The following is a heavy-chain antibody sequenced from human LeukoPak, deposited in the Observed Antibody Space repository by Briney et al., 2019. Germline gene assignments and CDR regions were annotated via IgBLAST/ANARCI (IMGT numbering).Heavy chain of an antibody. D-gene: IGHD3-9*01. Sequence: VASVKVSCKASGYTFTSYYMHWVRHAPGQRLEWMGIINPSGGSTSYAQKFQGRVTMTRDTSTSTVYMELSSLRAEDTAVYYCAREYYDILTGYLYYFDYWGQGTLVTVSS. V-gene: IGHV1-46*01. CDR2: INPSGGST. CDR1: GYTFTSYY. J-gene: IGHJ4*02. CDR3: AREYYDILTGYLYYFDY.